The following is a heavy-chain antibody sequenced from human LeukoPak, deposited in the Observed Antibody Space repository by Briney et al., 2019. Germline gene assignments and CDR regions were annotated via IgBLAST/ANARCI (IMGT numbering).Heavy chain of an antibody. D-gene: IGHD2-2*01. Sequence: ASVTVSCKASGFTLTDYIHWVRQDARQGLQWMGWIKPDSGDTDYAQKFQGRVTMTRDTSISTVYMELSSLRSDDTAVYYCARADSVPAGDYHYWYMDVWGKGTTVTVSS. V-gene: IGHV1-2*02. CDR2: IKPDSGDT. J-gene: IGHJ6*03. CDR1: GFTLTDY. CDR3: ARADSVPAGDYHYWYMDV.